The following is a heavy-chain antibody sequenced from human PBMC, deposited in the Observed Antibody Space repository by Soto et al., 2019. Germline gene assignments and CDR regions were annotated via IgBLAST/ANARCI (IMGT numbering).Heavy chain of an antibody. CDR2: IIPIFGTA. D-gene: IGHD3-22*01. CDR1: GGTFSSYA. J-gene: IGHJ4*02. CDR3: ARESDRPAYYYDSSGPNPYYFDY. Sequence: QVQLVQSGAEVQKPGSSVKVSCKASGGTFSSYAISWVRQAPGQGLEWMGGIIPIFGTANYAQKFQGRVTITADESTSTAYMELSSLRSEDTAVYYCARESDRPAYYYDSSGPNPYYFDYWGQGTLVTVSS. V-gene: IGHV1-69*01.